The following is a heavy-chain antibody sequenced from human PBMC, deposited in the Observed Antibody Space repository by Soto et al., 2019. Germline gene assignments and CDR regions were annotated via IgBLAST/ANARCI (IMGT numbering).Heavy chain of an antibody. Sequence: ASVKVSCKASGYTFTSYGISWVRPAPGQGLEWMGWISAYNGNTNYAQKLQGGVTMTTDKSTSTAYMELRSLRSDDTAVYYCARVIAVAGTSDYWGQGTLVTVSS. V-gene: IGHV1-18*01. CDR2: ISAYNGNT. CDR1: GYTFTSYG. CDR3: ARVIAVAGTSDY. J-gene: IGHJ4*02. D-gene: IGHD6-19*01.